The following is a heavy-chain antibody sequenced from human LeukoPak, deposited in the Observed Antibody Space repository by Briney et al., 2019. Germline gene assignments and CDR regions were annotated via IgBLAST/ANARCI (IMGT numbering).Heavy chain of an antibody. CDR3: ARIEGSTSDY. Sequence: GESLKISCKGSGYTFTSYWIGWVRQMPGKGLEWMGIIYPGDSESKYNPSLQGQVTISADKSISTVYLQWSSLKASDTAIYYCARIEGSTSDYWGQGTLVTVSS. CDR2: IYPGDSES. J-gene: IGHJ4*02. CDR1: GYTFTSYW. V-gene: IGHV5-51*01.